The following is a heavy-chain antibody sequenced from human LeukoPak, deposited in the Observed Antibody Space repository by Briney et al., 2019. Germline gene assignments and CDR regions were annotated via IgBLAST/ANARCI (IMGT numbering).Heavy chain of an antibody. CDR2: ISYDGSNK. Sequence: VQPGRSLRLSCAASGFTFSSYGMHWVRQAPGKGLEWVAVISYDGSNKYYADSVKGRFTISRGNSKNTLYLQMNSLRAEDTAVYYCAKGDDYGDLFDYWGQGTLVTVSS. CDR3: AKGDDYGDLFDY. J-gene: IGHJ4*02. D-gene: IGHD4-17*01. V-gene: IGHV3-30*18. CDR1: GFTFSSYG.